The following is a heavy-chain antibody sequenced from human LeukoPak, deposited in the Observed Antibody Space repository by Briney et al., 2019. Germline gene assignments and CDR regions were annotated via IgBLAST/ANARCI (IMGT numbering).Heavy chain of an antibody. Sequence: GGSLRLSCAASGFTFSSYEMNWVRQAPGKGLEWVSYISSSGSTIYYADSVKGRFTISRDNAKNSLYLQMSSLRAEDTAVYYCARGGVYRPNYYYYYGMDVWGQGTTVTVSS. J-gene: IGHJ6*02. CDR2: ISSSGSTI. CDR3: ARGGVYRPNYYYYYGMDV. D-gene: IGHD1-26*01. V-gene: IGHV3-48*03. CDR1: GFTFSSYE.